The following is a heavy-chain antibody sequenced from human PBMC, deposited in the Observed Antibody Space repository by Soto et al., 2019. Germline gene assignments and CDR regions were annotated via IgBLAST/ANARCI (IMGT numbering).Heavy chain of an antibody. CDR1: GFTFSSYG. J-gene: IGHJ6*02. V-gene: IGHV3-30*18. CDR2: ISYDGSNK. CDR3: AKDPFYGDYYGMDV. Sequence: GGSLRLSCAASGFTFSSYGMHWVRQAPGKGLEWVAVISYDGSNKYYADSVKGRFTISRDNSKNTLYLQMNSLRAEDTAVYYCAKDPFYGDYYGMDVWGQGTTVTVSS. D-gene: IGHD4-17*01.